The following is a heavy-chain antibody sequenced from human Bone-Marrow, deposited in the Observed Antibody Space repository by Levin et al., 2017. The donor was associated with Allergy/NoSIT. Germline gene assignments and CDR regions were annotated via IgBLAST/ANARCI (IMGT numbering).Heavy chain of an antibody. V-gene: IGHV1-2*04. Sequence: ASVKVSCKASGYTFTGYYMHWVRQAPGQGLEWMGWINPNSGGTNYAQKFQGWVTMTRDTSISTAYMELSRLRSDDTAVYYCARGDSSGSYDAFDSWGQGTMVTVSS. CDR1: GYTFTGYY. J-gene: IGHJ3*02. D-gene: IGHD3-22*01. CDR3: ARGDSSGSYDAFDS. CDR2: INPNSGGT.